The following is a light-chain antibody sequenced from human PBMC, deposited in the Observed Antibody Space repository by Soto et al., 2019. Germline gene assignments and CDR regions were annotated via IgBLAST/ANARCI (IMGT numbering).Light chain of an antibody. CDR1: QSVSSSY. CDR2: GAS. CDR3: QQYGSSPTT. J-gene: IGKJ1*01. Sequence: EIVLTQSPGTLSLSPGERATLSCRASQSVSSSYLAWYQQKPGQAPSLLIYGASSRATGIPDRFSGSGSGTDFTLPISRLEPEDFAVYSCQQYGSSPTTFGQGPKVKIK. V-gene: IGKV3-20*01.